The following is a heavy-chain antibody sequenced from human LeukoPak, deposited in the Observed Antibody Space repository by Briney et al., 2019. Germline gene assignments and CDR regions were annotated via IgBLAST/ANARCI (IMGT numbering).Heavy chain of an antibody. Sequence: ASVKVSCKASGYTFTSYDINWVRQATGQGLEWMGWMSPNSGNTGYAQKFQGRVTITRNTSISTAYMELSSLRPEDTAVYYCARGRHYYYMDVWGKGTTVTVSS. CDR2: MSPNSGNT. CDR1: GYTFTSYD. V-gene: IGHV1-8*03. J-gene: IGHJ6*03. CDR3: ARGRHYYYMDV.